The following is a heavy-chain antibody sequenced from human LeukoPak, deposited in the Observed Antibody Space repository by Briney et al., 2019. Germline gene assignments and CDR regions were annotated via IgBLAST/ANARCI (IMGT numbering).Heavy chain of an antibody. CDR3: ARGGKYCSSTSCRINYFDY. Sequence: SETLSLTCSVSGGSVTSGTYYWSWIRQPAGKGLEWIGRIYTSGSINYNPSLKSRVTVSVDTSKNQFSLKLTSVTAADTAVYFCARGGKYCSSTSCRINYFDYWGQGTLVTVSS. D-gene: IGHD2-2*01. V-gene: IGHV4-61*02. J-gene: IGHJ4*02. CDR2: IYTSGSI. CDR1: GGSVTSGTYY.